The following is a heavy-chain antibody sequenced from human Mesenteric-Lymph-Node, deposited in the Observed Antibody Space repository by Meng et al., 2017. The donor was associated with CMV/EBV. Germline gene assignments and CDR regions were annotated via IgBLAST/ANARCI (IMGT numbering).Heavy chain of an antibody. D-gene: IGHD3-22*01. V-gene: IGHV4-34*01. CDR3: ARVRYYDSSGPDAFDI. CDR2: INHSGST. CDR1: GGSSSGYY. J-gene: IGHJ3*02. Sequence: SETLSPTCAVYGGSSSGYYWSWTRQPPGKGLEWIGEINHSGSTNYNPSLKSRVTISVDTSKNQFSLKLSSVTAADTAVYYCARVRYYDSSGPDAFDIWGQGTMVTVSS.